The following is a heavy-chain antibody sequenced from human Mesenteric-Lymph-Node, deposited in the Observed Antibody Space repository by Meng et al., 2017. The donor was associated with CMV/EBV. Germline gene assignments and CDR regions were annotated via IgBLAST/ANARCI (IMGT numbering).Heavy chain of an antibody. CDR1: GFTLRSYA. D-gene: IGHD3-10*01. V-gene: IGHV3-23*01. J-gene: IGHJ4*02. CDR3: AKDQRGHYYPSGHYFTRENYFDC. Sequence: ESLKISRAASGFTLRSYAMSWVRQAPGKGLDWVAGISGSGSTTKYAASVEGRFTISRDNSKDTLFLPMNSLRVEDTALYYCAKDQRGHYYPSGHYFTRENYFDCWGQRALVTVSS. CDR2: ISGSGSTT.